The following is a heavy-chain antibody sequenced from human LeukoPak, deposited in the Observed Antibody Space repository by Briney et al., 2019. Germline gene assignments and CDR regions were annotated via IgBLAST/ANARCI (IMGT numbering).Heavy chain of an antibody. CDR3: ARLACGANYIDY. V-gene: IGHV1-18*01. J-gene: IGHJ4*02. CDR2: ISAHNGNT. CDR1: GYTFTNYD. Sequence: GASVKVSCKASGYTFTNYDINWVRQAPGQGLEWMGWISAHNGNTNYAQKLQGRVTMTTDTSTTTAYMEMRSLRSDDTAVYYCARLACGANYIDYWGQGTLVTVSS. D-gene: IGHD4-17*01.